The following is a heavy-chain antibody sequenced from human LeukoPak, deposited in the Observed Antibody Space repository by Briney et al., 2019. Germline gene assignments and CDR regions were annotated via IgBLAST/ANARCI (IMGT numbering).Heavy chain of an antibody. Sequence: SETLCLTCTISGGSINNYFWSWIRQPPGKGLEWIGYISTSGSTNYNPSLKSRVTISVDTSKNQFSLKLTSVTAADTAIYYCARHAPSPYDTSGYFPTYFFDYWGQGTLVTVSS. V-gene: IGHV4-59*08. CDR1: GGSINNYF. CDR3: ARHAPSPYDTSGYFPTYFFDY. D-gene: IGHD3-22*01. J-gene: IGHJ4*02. CDR2: ISTSGST.